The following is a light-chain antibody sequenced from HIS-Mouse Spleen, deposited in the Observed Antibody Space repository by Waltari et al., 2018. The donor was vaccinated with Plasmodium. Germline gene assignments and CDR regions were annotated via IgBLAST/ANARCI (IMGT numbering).Light chain of an antibody. CDR3: GTWDSSLSAGVV. CDR1: SSNIGNNY. Sequence: QSVLTQPPSVSAAPGQTVTISCPGRSSNIGNNYVSWYQQLPGTAPKLLIYDNNKRPSGIPDRFSGSKSGTSATLGITGLQTGDEADYYCGTWDSSLSAGVVFGGGTKLTVL. CDR2: DNN. V-gene: IGLV1-51*01. J-gene: IGLJ2*01.